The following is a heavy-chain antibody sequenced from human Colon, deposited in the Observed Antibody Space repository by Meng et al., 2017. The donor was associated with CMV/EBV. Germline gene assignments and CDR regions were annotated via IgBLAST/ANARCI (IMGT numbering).Heavy chain of an antibody. Sequence: SSNSASWHWIRQSPSRGLEWMGRTYDRSKWYHDYAISVQSRITIDPDTSKNHFSLQLNSVTPEDTAVYFCVRAASYSRRWSRGYFDYWGQGTLVTVSS. CDR1: SSNSAS. V-gene: IGHV6-1*01. J-gene: IGHJ4*02. CDR3: VRAASYSRRWSRGYFDY. D-gene: IGHD6-13*01. CDR2: TYDRSKWYH.